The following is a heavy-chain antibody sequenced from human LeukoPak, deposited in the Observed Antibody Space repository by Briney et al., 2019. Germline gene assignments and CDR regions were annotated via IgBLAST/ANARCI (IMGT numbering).Heavy chain of an antibody. CDR2: ISSSSSYI. V-gene: IGHV3-21*01. Sequence: KSGGSLRLSCAASAVTFSSYSMNCVRQAPGKGLEWVSSISSSSSYIYYADSVKGRFTISRDNAKNSLYLQMNSLRAEDTAVYYCARSYSSSSGSNYWGQGNLVTVSS. J-gene: IGHJ4*02. D-gene: IGHD6-6*01. CDR1: AVTFSSYS. CDR3: ARSYSSSSGSNY.